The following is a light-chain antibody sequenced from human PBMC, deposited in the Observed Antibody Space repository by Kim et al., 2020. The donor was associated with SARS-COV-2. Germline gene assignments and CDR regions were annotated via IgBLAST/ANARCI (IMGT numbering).Light chain of an antibody. CDR1: SSNIGNNA. J-gene: IGLJ3*02. CDR3: AAWDDRLNGWV. CDR2: YDD. Sequence: RQRVTISCSGSSSNIGNNAVNWYQQLPGKAPKLLIYYDDLLPSGVSDRFSGSKSGTSASLAISGLQSEDEADYYCAAWDDRLNGWVFGGGTQLT. V-gene: IGLV1-36*01.